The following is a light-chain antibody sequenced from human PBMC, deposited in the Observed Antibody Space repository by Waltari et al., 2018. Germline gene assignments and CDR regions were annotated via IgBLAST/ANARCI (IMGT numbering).Light chain of an antibody. V-gene: IGKV3-11*01. J-gene: IGKJ4*01. Sequence: TQSPATLSLSPGERATLSCRASQSVSIYLAWYQQRPGQAPRLLIYDASNRATGIPARFSGSGSGTDFTLTISSLEPEDFAVYYCQQRNSWPLTFGGGTNVEIK. CDR2: DAS. CDR1: QSVSIY. CDR3: QQRNSWPLT.